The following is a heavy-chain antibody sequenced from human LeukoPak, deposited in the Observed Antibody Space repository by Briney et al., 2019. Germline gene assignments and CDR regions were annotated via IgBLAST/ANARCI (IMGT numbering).Heavy chain of an antibody. D-gene: IGHD3-22*01. CDR2: IKSTTNGGTT. CDR3: TTLFYYDASDY. J-gene: IGHJ4*02. Sequence: GWSLRLSCAASGFTVSSNYKSWVRQAPGKGLEWVGRIKSTTNGGTTDYAAPVKGRFTISRDDSKNTLYLQMNSLKTEDTAVYYCTTLFYYDASDYWGQGTLVTVSS. CDR1: GFTVSSNY. V-gene: IGHV3-15*01.